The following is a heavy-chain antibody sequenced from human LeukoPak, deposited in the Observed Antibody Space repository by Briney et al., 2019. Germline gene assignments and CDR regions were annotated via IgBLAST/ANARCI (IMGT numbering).Heavy chain of an antibody. V-gene: IGHV4-34*01. CDR1: GGSFSGYY. Sequence: PSETLSLTCAVYGGSFSGYYWSWIRQPPGKGLEWIGEINHSGSTNYNPSLKSRVTISVDTSKNQFSLKLSSVTAADTAVYYCARETAITILGVVIIPYYYYMDIWGKGTTVTVSS. J-gene: IGHJ6*03. CDR2: INHSGST. D-gene: IGHD3-3*01. CDR3: ARETAITILGVVIIPYYYYMDI.